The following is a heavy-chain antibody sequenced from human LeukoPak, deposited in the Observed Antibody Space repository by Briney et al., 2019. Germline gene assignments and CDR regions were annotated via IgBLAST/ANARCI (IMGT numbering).Heavy chain of an antibody. CDR2: IYYSGST. CDR3: ARWGIREPVVTLPDAFDI. D-gene: IGHD4-23*01. Sequence: GSLRLSCAASGFTVSSNYMSWIRQPPGKGLEWIGYIYYSGSTNYNPSLKSRVTISVDTSKNQFSLKLSSVTAADTAVYYCARWGIREPVVTLPDAFDIWGQGTMVTVSS. CDR1: GFTVSSNY. J-gene: IGHJ3*02. V-gene: IGHV4-59*08.